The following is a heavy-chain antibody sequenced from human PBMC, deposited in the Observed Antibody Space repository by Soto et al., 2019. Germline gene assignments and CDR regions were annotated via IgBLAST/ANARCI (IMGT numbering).Heavy chain of an antibody. CDR2: ISGSGGST. V-gene: IGHV3-23*01. J-gene: IGHJ6*02. D-gene: IGHD6-19*01. CDR3: AKAKAGYSSGWTDYYYYYGMDV. Sequence: GSLRLSCAASGFTFSSYAMSWVRQAPGKGLEWVSAISGSGGSTYYADSVKGRFTISRDNSKNTLYLQMNSLRAEDTAVYYCAKAKAGYSSGWTDYYYYYGMDVWGQGTTVTVSS. CDR1: GFTFSSYA.